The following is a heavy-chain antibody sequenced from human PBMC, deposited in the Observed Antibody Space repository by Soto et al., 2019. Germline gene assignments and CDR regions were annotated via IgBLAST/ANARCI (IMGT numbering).Heavy chain of an antibody. V-gene: IGHV1-18*01. D-gene: IGHD2-15*01. CDR3: ARDGGYCSGGSCYVSGWYDYYYMDV. J-gene: IGHJ6*03. Sequence: QVQLVQSGAEVKKPGASVKVSCKASGYTFTSYGISWVRQAPGQGLEWLGWISAYNGNTNYVQKHQGRVTMTTDSSTSTAYMELRSVRSGDTAVYYGARDGGYCSGGSCYVSGWYDYYYMDVWGKGTTVTVSS. CDR1: GYTFTSYG. CDR2: ISAYNGNT.